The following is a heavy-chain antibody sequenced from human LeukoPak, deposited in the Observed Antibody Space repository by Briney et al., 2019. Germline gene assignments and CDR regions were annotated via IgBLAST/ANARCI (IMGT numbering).Heavy chain of an antibody. D-gene: IGHD3-22*01. V-gene: IGHV4-39*07. CDR3: ATDYYDSSGYG. CDR1: GGSISSYY. CDR2: IYYSGST. J-gene: IGHJ4*02. Sequence: PSEALSLTCTVSGGSISSYYWSWIRQPPGKGLEWIGSIYYSGSTYYNLSLKSRVTISVDTSKNQFSLKLSSVTAADTAVYYCATDYYDSSGYGWGQGTLVTVSS.